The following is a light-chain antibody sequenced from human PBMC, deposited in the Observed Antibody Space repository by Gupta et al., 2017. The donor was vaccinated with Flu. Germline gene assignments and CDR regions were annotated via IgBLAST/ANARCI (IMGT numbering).Light chain of an antibody. CDR1: QSISNY. J-gene: IGKJ2*03. V-gene: IGKV1-39*01. CDR2: AAS. CDR3: QQSYSSPLYS. Sequence: QMTQSPSSLSASVGDRITIACRASQSISNYLNWYQQKPGKAPKLLIYAASTLQSGVPSRFSGSGSGTDFTLTISSLQPEDFATYYCQQSYSSPLYSFGQGTRLEIK.